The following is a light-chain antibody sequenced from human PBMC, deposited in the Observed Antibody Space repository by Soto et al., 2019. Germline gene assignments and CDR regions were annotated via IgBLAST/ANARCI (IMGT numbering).Light chain of an antibody. CDR2: EGS. CDR3: CSYAGSRTYV. J-gene: IGLJ1*01. V-gene: IGLV2-23*01. Sequence: QSALTQPASVSGSPGQSITISCTGTRSDVGSYKFVSWYQNHPGKAPKLMIYEGSKRPSGVSNRFSGSKSGNTASLTISGLQAEDEADYYCCSYAGSRTYVFGTGTKLTVL. CDR1: RSDVGSYKF.